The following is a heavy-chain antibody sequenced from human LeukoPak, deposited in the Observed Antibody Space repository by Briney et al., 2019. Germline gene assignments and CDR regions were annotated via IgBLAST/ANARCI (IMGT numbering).Heavy chain of an antibody. CDR2: IFYSGST. CDR3: ARDFRYDSSGYYLGWFDP. V-gene: IGHV4-30-4*01. Sequence: PSESLSLTCTVSGGSIRSGENYWNWIRQPPGKGLEWIGYIFYSGSTYYNPSLKSRVTILVDTSKNQFSLKLSSVTAADTAVYYCARDFRYDSSGYYLGWFDPWGQGTLVTVSS. J-gene: IGHJ5*02. CDR1: GGSIRSGENY. D-gene: IGHD3-22*01.